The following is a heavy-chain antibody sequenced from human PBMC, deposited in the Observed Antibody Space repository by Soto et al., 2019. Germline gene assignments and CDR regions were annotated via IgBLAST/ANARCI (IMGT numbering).Heavy chain of an antibody. Sequence: GGSLRLSCAASGFTFSSYSMNWVRQAPGKGLEWVSYISGGSNTIYYADSLKGRFTISRDNAKNSLFLQMNSLRAEDTALYYCARDRASGSSSRAFDLWGQGTMVTVSS. CDR2: ISGGSNTI. V-gene: IGHV3-48*01. D-gene: IGHD3-10*01. CDR1: GFTFSSYS. J-gene: IGHJ3*01. CDR3: ARDRASGSSSRAFDL.